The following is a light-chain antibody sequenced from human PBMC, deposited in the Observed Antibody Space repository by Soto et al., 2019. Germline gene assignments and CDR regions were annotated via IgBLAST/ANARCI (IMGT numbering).Light chain of an antibody. CDR3: TSDTSSKAYIL. J-gene: IGLJ2*01. CDR2: DVT. Sequence: QSVLTQPASVSGSLGQSITISCTGTRTDIGGYNYISWYQQYPGKAHKLVICDVTRRPSGISDRFSCYKSGNTASLTSSGLQAEDAADYFCTSDTSSKAYILFGGGTKVTVL. CDR1: RTDIGGYNY. V-gene: IGLV2-14*03.